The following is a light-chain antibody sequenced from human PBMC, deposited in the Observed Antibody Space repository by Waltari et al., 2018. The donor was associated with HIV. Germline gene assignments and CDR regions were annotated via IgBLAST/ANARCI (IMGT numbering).Light chain of an antibody. CDR1: SSN. V-gene: IGLV1-47*01. CDR3: AAWGDNLSGPVL. Sequence: QSVLTQQPSASGTPGQRVTISCSGSSSNVHWYQKFPGTAPKLLIYRNNQRPSGVPDRFSGSKSGTSASLAISGLRSEDEADYNCAAWGDNLSGPVLFGGGTKLTVL. J-gene: IGLJ2*01. CDR2: RNN.